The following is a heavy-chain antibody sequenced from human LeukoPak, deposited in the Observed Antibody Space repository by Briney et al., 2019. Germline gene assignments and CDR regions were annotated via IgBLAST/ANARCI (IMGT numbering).Heavy chain of an antibody. CDR2: LFSSGST. J-gene: IGHJ4*02. V-gene: IGHV4-59*08. CDR3: ARRNYGDYNHYFDY. Sequence: SETLSLTCTVSGGSISSYYWSWIRQPPGRGLEWIGALFSSGSTNYNPSLKSRVTISVDTSRNQFSLKLSSVTAADTAVYYCARRNYGDYNHYFDYWGQGALVTVSS. D-gene: IGHD4-17*01. CDR1: GGSISSYY.